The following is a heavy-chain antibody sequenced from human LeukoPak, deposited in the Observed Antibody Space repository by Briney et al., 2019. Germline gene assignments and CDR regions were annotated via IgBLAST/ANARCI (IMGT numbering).Heavy chain of an antibody. V-gene: IGHV4-28*01. J-gene: IGHJ3*02. CDR2: IYYSGST. CDR1: GDSISSNYW. CDR3: ARKGSGWYAFDI. Sequence: SETLSLTCAVSGDSISSNYWWSWIRQPPEKGLEWIGYIYYSGSTHQNPSLQSRLTMSVDTSKNLFSLKLSSVTAVDTAVYYCARKGSGWYAFDIWGQGTMVTVSS. D-gene: IGHD6-19*01.